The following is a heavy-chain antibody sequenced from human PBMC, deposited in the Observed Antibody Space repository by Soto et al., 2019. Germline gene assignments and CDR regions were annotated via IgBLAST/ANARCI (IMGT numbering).Heavy chain of an antibody. Sequence: SVKVSCKASGGTFYTYTFSWVRQAPGQGLEWMGSITPIYPTTNYAEKFQGRLTVTADGSTNTAYMELNSLTSDDTAVYYCARIPRYSFPTSDDLDYWGQGTLVTVSS. V-gene: IGHV1-69*13. CDR3: ARIPRYSFPTSDDLDY. J-gene: IGHJ4*02. D-gene: IGHD5-18*01. CDR1: GGTFYTYT. CDR2: ITPIYPTT.